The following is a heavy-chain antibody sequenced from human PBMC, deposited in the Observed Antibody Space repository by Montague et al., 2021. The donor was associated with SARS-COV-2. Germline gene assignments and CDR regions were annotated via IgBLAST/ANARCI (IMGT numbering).Heavy chain of an antibody. CDR2: INQDETAK. CDR1: GFTSGDYQ. J-gene: IGHJ4*02. CDR3: ARSPRGSGTGWLDY. D-gene: IGHD6-19*01. Sequence: SLRLSCPASGFTSGDYQMTWVRQAPGKGLQWVANINQDETAKTYVDSVKGRFTISRDNAKNSLTLQMNSLKDEDTAVYYCARSPRGSGTGWLDYWGQGTLVTVSS. V-gene: IGHV3-7*01.